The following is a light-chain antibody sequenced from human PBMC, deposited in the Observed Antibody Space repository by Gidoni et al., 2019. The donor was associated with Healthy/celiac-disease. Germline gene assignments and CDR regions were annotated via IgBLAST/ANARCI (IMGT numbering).Light chain of an antibody. CDR2: GAS. V-gene: IGKV3D-15*01. Sequence: EIVMTQSPATLSVSPGARATLSCRASQSVSSNLAWYQQKPGQAPRLLIYGASTRATGIPARFSGSGSGTEFTLTISSLQSEDFAVYYCQQYNNWRGTFGQGTKVEIK. CDR1: QSVSSN. CDR3: QQYNNWRGT. J-gene: IGKJ1*01.